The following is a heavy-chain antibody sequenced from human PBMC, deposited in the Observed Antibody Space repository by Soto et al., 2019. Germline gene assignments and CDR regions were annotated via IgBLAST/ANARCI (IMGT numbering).Heavy chain of an antibody. Sequence: PGESLKISCKGSGYSFTSYWIGWVRQMPGKGLEWMGIIYPGDSDTRYSPSFQGQVTISADKSISTAYLQWSSLKASDTAMYYCARHWDTGTLWGLGQYYYYYGMDVWGQGTTVTVSS. V-gene: IGHV5-51*01. CDR2: IYPGDSDT. CDR3: ARHWDTGTLWGLGQYYYYYGMDV. D-gene: IGHD5-18*01. J-gene: IGHJ6*02. CDR1: GYSFTSYW.